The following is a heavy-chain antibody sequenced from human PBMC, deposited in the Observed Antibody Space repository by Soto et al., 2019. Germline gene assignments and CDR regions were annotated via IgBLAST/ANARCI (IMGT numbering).Heavy chain of an antibody. Sequence: ASVKVSCKASGYTFTSYGISWVRQAPGQGLERMGWISAYNGNTNYAQKLQGRVTMTTDTSTSTAYMELRSLRSDDSALYYCARDRGYSSGYYLTIDYWGQGTLVTVSS. CDR1: GYTFTSYG. J-gene: IGHJ4*02. V-gene: IGHV1-18*01. D-gene: IGHD3-22*01. CDR3: ARDRGYSSGYYLTIDY. CDR2: ISAYNGNT.